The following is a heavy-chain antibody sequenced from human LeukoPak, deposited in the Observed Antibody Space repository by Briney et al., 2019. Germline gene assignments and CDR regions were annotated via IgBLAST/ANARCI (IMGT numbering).Heavy chain of an antibody. Sequence: GTSLRLSCAASGFTLSYHPMHWVRQAPGKGLEWVAVISFDGNDKYYADYMEGRFTISRDNSENSVYLQMNSLRPDDTAVYYCARSYRSSWYGGDYFDYWGQGTLVIVSS. D-gene: IGHD6-13*01. J-gene: IGHJ4*02. CDR3: ARSYRSSWYGGDYFDY. CDR1: GFTLSYHP. V-gene: IGHV3-30*04. CDR2: ISFDGNDK.